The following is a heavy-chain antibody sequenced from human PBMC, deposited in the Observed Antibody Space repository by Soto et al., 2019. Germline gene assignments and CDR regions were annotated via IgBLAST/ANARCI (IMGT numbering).Heavy chain of an antibody. Sequence: QVQLVQSGAEVKKPVSSVKVSCKASGGTFSSYAISWVRQAPGQGLEWMGGIIPISGTANYAQKFQGSVTISADESTSTAYMELSSLRSEDTAVYYWARSQGSSTSLEIYYYYYYGMDVWGQGTTVTVSS. D-gene: IGHD2-2*01. CDR1: GGTFSSYA. V-gene: IGHV1-69*01. CDR2: IIPISGTA. J-gene: IGHJ6*02. CDR3: ARSQGSSTSLEIYYYYYYGMDV.